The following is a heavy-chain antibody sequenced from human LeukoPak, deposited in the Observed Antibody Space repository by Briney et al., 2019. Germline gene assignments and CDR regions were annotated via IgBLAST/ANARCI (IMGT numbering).Heavy chain of an antibody. CDR2: ISSSSSYI. Sequence: GGSLRLSCAASGFTFSSYSMNWVRQAPGKGLEWVSSISSSSSYIYNADSVKGRFTVSRDNAKNSLYLQMNSLRAEDTAVYYCARVGDSSSWYFDYWGQGTLVTVPS. CDR1: GFTFSSYS. D-gene: IGHD6-13*01. V-gene: IGHV3-21*01. J-gene: IGHJ4*02. CDR3: ARVGDSSSWYFDY.